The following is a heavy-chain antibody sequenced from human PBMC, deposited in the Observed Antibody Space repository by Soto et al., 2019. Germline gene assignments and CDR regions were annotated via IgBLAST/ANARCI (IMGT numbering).Heavy chain of an antibody. CDR3: ARAVTWGLDV. CDR1: GFTFSLYS. V-gene: IGHV3-48*04. D-gene: IGHD3-10*01. J-gene: IGHJ6*01. CDR2: ISRSSTGI. Sequence: EVQLVESGGGLVQPGGSLRLSCAASGFTFSLYSMSWVRQAPGKGLEWVSYISRSSTGIHYADSVKGRFTISRDDVTTSMHLQMNSRRGGDTAVYYCARAVTWGLDVWGHGTTVSISS.